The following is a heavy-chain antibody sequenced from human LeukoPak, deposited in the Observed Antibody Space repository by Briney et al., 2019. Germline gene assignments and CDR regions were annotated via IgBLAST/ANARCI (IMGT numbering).Heavy chain of an antibody. V-gene: IGHV4-61*02. CDR3: ARAEYFDWSLNAFDI. CDR1: GGSISSGSYY. CDR2: IYTSGST. Sequence: KTSQTLSLTCTVSGGSISSGSYYWSWIRQPAGKGLEWIGRIYTSGSTNYNPSLKSRVTISVDTSKNQFSLKLSSVTAADTAVYYCARAEYFDWSLNAFDIWGQGTMVTVSS. J-gene: IGHJ3*02. D-gene: IGHD3-9*01.